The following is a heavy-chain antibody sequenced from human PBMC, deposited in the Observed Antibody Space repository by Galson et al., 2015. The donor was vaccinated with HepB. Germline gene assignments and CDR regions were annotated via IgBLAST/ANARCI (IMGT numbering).Heavy chain of an antibody. J-gene: IGHJ6*03. V-gene: IGHV1-46*01. D-gene: IGHD2-2*01. CDR1: GYTFTSYY. CDR3: ARDRVVVVPAAMFYYYYMDV. CDR2: INPSGGST. Sequence: SVKVSCKASGYTFTSYYMHWVRQAPGQGLEWMGIINPSGGSTSYARKFQGRVTMTRDTSTSTVYMELSSLRSEDTAVYYCARDRVVVVPAAMFYYYYMDVWGKGTTVTVSS.